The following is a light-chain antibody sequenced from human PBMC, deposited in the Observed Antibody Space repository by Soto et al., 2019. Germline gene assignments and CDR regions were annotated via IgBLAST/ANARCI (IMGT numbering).Light chain of an antibody. CDR1: QSVLYSSNNKNY. CDR3: HQYYGTRLT. V-gene: IGKV4-1*01. Sequence: DIVMTQSPDSLAVSLGERATINCKSSQSVLYSSNNKNYLAWYQQKPGQPPKLLIYWASTRESGVPDRFSGSGSWTDFTLTISSLQAEDLAVYYCHQYYGTRLTFGGGTKVEIK. CDR2: WAS. J-gene: IGKJ4*01.